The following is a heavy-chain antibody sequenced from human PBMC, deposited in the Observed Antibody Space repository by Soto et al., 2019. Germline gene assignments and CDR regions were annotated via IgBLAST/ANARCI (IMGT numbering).Heavy chain of an antibody. V-gene: IGHV5-51*01. CDR1: GYKFTSSW. CDR2: IFPSDSDT. Sequence: PGESLKISCRTSGYKFTSSWIAWVRQKPGKGLEWMGIIFPSDSDTRYSPSFQGQVTISADRSTSTVFLQWASLKASDTAVYFCARKDKSGYFNWFDPWGQGTLVTVYS. D-gene: IGHD3-22*01. CDR3: ARKDKSGYFNWFDP. J-gene: IGHJ5*02.